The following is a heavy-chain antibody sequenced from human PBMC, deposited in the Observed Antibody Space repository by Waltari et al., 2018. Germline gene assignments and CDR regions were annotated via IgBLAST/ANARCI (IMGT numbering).Heavy chain of an antibody. CDR2: IYHRGST. J-gene: IGHJ4*02. D-gene: IGHD6-19*01. V-gene: IGHV4-4*02. Sequence: QVQLQESGPGLVKPSGTLSLTCAVSGGSISSSHWWSWVRQPPGEGMEWIAGIYHRGSTTYNPSLKSKVTIAVDKSKDQFPLKLSAVTAADTAGYYCARAPEAVAGTLDYRGKGTLVTVSS. CDR3: ARAPEAVAGTLDY. CDR1: GGSISSSHW.